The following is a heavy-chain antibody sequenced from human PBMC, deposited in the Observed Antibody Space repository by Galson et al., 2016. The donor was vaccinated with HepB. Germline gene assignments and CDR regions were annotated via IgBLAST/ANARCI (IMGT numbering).Heavy chain of an antibody. J-gene: IGHJ4*02. CDR2: IYPGDSDT. CDR3: ARGQSSSWYKNYFDY. D-gene: IGHD6-13*01. CDR1: GYSFISYW. V-gene: IGHV5-51*01. Sequence: VKKPGESLKISCKASGYSFISYWIGWVRQMPGEGLEWMGIIYPGDSDTRYSPSFEGQVTISADKSISTAYLQWSSLKASDTAMYYCARGQSSSWYKNYFDYWGQGTLVTVSS.